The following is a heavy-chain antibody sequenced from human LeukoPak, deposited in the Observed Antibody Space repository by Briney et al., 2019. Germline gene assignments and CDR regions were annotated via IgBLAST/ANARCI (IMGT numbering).Heavy chain of an antibody. D-gene: IGHD4-17*01. J-gene: IGHJ4*02. V-gene: IGHV3-74*01. CDR2: INTDGSST. CDR3: ARGGYGDDDLFEY. Sequence: AGGPLRLSCAASGFTFSSYAMSWVRQAPGKGLVWVSRINTDGSSTSYADSVKGRFTISRDNARNTLYLQMNSLRAEDTAVYYCARGGYGDDDLFEYWGQGTLVTVSS. CDR1: GFTFSSYA.